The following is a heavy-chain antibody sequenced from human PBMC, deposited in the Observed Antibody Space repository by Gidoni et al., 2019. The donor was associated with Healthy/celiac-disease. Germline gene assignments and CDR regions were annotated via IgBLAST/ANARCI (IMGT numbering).Heavy chain of an antibody. D-gene: IGHD1-26*01. CDR1: GFTFSSYG. CDR2: ISYDGSNK. Sequence: QVQLVESGGGVVQPGRSLRLSCAASGFTFSSYGMHWVRQAPGKGLEWVAVISYDGSNKYYADSVKGRFTISRDNSKNTLYLQMNSLRAEDTAVYYCAKDQRVLGGSYFDYWGQGTLVTVSS. J-gene: IGHJ4*02. CDR3: AKDQRVLGGSYFDY. V-gene: IGHV3-30*18.